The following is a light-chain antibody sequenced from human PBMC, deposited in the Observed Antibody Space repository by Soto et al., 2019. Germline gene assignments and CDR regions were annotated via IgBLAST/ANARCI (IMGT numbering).Light chain of an antibody. CDR1: SSDVGSYNL. CDR3: CSYAGSSTPVV. CDR2: EVS. V-gene: IGLV2-23*02. Sequence: QSALTQPASVSGSPGQSITISCTGTSSDVGSYNLVSWYQQHPGKAPKLMIYEVSKRPSGVSNRFSGSKSGNTASLTSSGLQAEDEADYYCCSYAGSSTPVVFGGGTQLTVL. J-gene: IGLJ2*01.